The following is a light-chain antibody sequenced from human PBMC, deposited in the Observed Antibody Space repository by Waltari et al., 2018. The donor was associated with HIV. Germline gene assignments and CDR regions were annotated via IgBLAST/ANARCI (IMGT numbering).Light chain of an antibody. J-gene: IGKJ5*01. V-gene: IGKV3-11*01. CDR1: QSVSAY. CDR3: QQRSNWPPIT. CDR2: DAS. Sequence: EIVLTQSPATLSLSPGARPTLSCRASQSVSAYLAWYQQKPGQAPRLLIYDASHRATGIPARFSGGGSGTDFTLTISSLEPEDFALYYCQQRSNWPPITFGQGTRLENK.